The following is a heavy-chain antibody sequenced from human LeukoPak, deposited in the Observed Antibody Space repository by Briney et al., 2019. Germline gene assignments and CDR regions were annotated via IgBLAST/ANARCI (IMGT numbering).Heavy chain of an antibody. J-gene: IGHJ6*03. Sequence: SSETLSLTCAVYGGSFSGYYWSWIRQPAGKGLEWIGRIYTSGSTNYNPSLKSRVTISVDTSKNQFSLKLSSVTAADTAVYYCARGPGSSSWYGYYYYYYMDVWGKGTTVTVSS. D-gene: IGHD6-13*01. CDR3: ARGPGSSSWYGYYYYYYMDV. CDR1: GGSFSGYY. CDR2: IYTSGST. V-gene: IGHV4-59*10.